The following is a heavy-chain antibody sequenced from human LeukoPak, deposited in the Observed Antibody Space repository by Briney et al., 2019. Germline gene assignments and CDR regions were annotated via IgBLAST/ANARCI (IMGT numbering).Heavy chain of an antibody. CDR3: ARAIGYCTSTSCLNYNYYGMDV. Sequence: PWETLCLTCTVSGGTISSYYRSWIRQPPGKGLEWVGYIYYSGSTNYNPALKSRGTITVDTSTNQFSPKLSSVTAADSAMYYCARAIGYCTSTSCLNYNYYGMDVWGQGTTVTVSS. V-gene: IGHV4-59*01. CDR1: GGTISSYY. J-gene: IGHJ6*02. D-gene: IGHD2-2*01. CDR2: IYYSGST.